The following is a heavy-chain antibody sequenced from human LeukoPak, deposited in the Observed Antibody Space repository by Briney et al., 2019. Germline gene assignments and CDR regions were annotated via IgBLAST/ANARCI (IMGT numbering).Heavy chain of an antibody. CDR1: GGSIRNYY. Sequence: PSETLSLTCTVSGGSIRNYYSGWIRQPPGKGLEWIGYIYYSGSANYKPSLKNRVTISVDTSKNQFSLNLSSVTAADTAVYYCARGTVTASMKAFDIWGQGTMVTVSS. CDR3: ARGTVTASMKAFDI. CDR2: IYYSGSA. D-gene: IGHD2-21*02. V-gene: IGHV4-59*08. J-gene: IGHJ3*02.